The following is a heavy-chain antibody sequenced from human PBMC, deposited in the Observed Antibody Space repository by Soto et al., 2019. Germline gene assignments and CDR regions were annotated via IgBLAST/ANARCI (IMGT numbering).Heavy chain of an antibody. CDR1: GFTFSSYA. CDR2: VLGGGGST. V-gene: IGHV3-23*01. J-gene: IGHJ3*02. Sequence: PGGSLRLSCAASGFTFSSYAMSWVRQTPGKGLEWVSGVLGGGGSTFYADSVKGRFTISRDNSKNTLYVQMNNLRVEDTAIYYSARKGPPRDAFDIWGQGTMVTVSS. CDR3: ARKGPPRDAFDI.